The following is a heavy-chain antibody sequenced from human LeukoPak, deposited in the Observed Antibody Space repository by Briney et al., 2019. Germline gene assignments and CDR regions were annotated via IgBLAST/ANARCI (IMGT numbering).Heavy chain of an antibody. V-gene: IGHV4-30-2*01. J-gene: IGHJ6*02. CDR1: GGSISSGGYS. D-gene: IGHD2-2*02. CDR2: IYHSGST. CDR3: ARGPFQGYCSSTSCYTLYYYGMDV. Sequence: PSQTLSLTCAVSGGSISSGGYSWSWLRQPPGKGLEWIGYIYHSGSTYYNPSLKSRVTISVDRSKNQFSLKLSSVTAADTAVYYCARGPFQGYCSSTSCYTLYYYGMDVWGQGTTVTVSS.